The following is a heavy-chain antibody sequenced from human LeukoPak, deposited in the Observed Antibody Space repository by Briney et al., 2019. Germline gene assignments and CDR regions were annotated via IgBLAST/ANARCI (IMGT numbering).Heavy chain of an antibody. Sequence: GRSLRLSCAASGFTFSSYAMHWVRQAPGKGLEWVAVISYDGSNKYYADSVKGRFTISRDNSKNTLYLQMNSLRAEDTAVYYCARDSLEGLTTFDYWGQGTLVTVSS. CDR1: GFTFSSYA. CDR2: ISYDGSNK. V-gene: IGHV3-30*04. D-gene: IGHD3-3*01. CDR3: ARDSLEGLTTFDY. J-gene: IGHJ4*02.